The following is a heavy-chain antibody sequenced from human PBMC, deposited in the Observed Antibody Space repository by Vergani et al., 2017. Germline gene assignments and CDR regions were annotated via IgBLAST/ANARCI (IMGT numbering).Heavy chain of an antibody. CDR2: IYYSGST. CDR1: GGSISRTSYY. J-gene: IGHJ4*02. Sequence: QLQLQESGPGLVKPSETLSLTCSVSGGSISRTSYYWGWIRQPPGKGLEWIGSIYYSGSTNYNPSLKSRVTISVDTSKNQFSLKLSSVTAADTAIYYCAKDDSSSERFLDSWGQGSLVTVSS. V-gene: IGHV4-39*07. CDR3: AKDDSSSERFLDS. D-gene: IGHD6-13*01.